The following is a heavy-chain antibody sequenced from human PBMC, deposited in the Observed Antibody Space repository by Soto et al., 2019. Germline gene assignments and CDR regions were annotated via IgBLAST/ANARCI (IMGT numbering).Heavy chain of an antibody. CDR1: GGSISSGGYY. J-gene: IGHJ4*02. CDR3: ARGGIAAAAPPDY. D-gene: IGHD6-13*01. Sequence: QVQLQESGPGLVKPSQTLSLTCTVSGGSISSGGYYWSWIRQPPGKGLEWIGNIYYSGRTYYNPSLKSRVTISVDKSKNQCPLKLSSVTAADTAVYYWARGGIAAAAPPDYWGQGTLVTVSS. V-gene: IGHV4-31*03. CDR2: IYYSGRT.